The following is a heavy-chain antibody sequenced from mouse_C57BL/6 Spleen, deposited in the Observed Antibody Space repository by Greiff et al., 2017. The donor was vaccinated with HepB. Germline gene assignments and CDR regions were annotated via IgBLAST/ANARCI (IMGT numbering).Heavy chain of an antibody. J-gene: IGHJ1*03. Sequence: EVKVEESGEGLVKPGGSLKLSCAASGFTFSSYAMSWVRQTPEKRLEWVAYISSGGDYIYYADTVKGRFTISRDNARNTLYLQMSSLKSEDTAMYYCTSLLRDWYFDVWGTGTTVTVSS. D-gene: IGHD1-1*01. CDR1: GFTFSSYA. CDR3: TSLLRDWYFDV. CDR2: ISSGGDYI. V-gene: IGHV5-9-1*02.